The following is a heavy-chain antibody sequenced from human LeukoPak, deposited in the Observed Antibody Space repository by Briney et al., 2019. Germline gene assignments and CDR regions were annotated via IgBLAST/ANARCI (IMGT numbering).Heavy chain of an antibody. CDR2: SYYSGST. CDR3: ARFPTVTTVRHAGAFDI. V-gene: IGHV4-59*01. CDR1: GGSISSYY. J-gene: IGHJ3*02. Sequence: SETLSLTCTVSGGSISSYYWSWIRQPPGKGLEWIGYSYYSGSTNYNPPLKSRVTISVDTSKNQFSLKLSSVTAADTAVYYCARFPTVTTVRHAGAFDIWGQGTMVTVSS. D-gene: IGHD4-11*01.